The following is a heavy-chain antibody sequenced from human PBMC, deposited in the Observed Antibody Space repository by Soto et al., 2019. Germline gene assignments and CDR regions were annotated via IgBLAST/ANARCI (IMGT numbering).Heavy chain of an antibody. D-gene: IGHD6-6*01. CDR2: ISSSSSYI. J-gene: IGHJ6*02. CDR1: GFTFSSYS. Sequence: GSLRLSCAASGFTFSSYSMNWVRQAPGKGLEWVSSISSSSSYIYYADSVKGRFTISRDNAKNSLYLQMNSLRAEDTAVYYCARVTIAARLTDVWGQGTTVTVSS. CDR3: ARVTIAARLTDV. V-gene: IGHV3-21*01.